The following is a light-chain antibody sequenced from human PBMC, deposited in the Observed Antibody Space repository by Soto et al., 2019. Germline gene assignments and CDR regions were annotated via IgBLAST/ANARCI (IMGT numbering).Light chain of an antibody. Sequence: QSVLTQPPSVSGALGQRVTISCTGSSSNIGAIYDVPWYQQLPGTAPKLLIYRDTDRPSGVPDRFSGSKSGTSASLAITGLQADDEADYYCQSYDKSLSAWVFGGGTKLTVL. V-gene: IGLV1-40*01. CDR1: SSNIGAIYD. CDR3: QSYDKSLSAWV. CDR2: RDT. J-gene: IGLJ3*02.